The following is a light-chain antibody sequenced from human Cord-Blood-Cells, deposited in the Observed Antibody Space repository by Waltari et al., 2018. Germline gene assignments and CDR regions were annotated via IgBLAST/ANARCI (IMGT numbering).Light chain of an antibody. CDR2: KAS. V-gene: IGKV1-5*03. J-gene: IGKJ2*01. Sequence: DIQMTQSPSTLSASVGDRVTITCRASQSISSWLAWYQQKPGKAPKILIYKASSLESGVPSRFSGSGSGTEFTLTISSLQPDDFATYYCQQCNSYSYTFGQGTKLEIK. CDR1: QSISSW. CDR3: QQCNSYSYT.